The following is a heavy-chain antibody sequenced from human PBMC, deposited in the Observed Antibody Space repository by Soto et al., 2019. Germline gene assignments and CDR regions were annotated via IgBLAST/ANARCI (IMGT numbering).Heavy chain of an antibody. CDR2: ISYDGSNK. CDR1: GFTFSSYG. J-gene: IGHJ6*02. V-gene: IGHV3-30*18. D-gene: IGHD3-9*01. Sequence: PGGSLRLSCAASGFTFSSYGMHWVRQAPGKGLEWVAVISYDGSNKYYADSVKGRFTISRDNSKNTLYLQMNSLRAEDTAVYYCAKDGSDILTGYADYYYYGMDVWGQGTTVTVSS. CDR3: AKDGSDILTGYADYYYYGMDV.